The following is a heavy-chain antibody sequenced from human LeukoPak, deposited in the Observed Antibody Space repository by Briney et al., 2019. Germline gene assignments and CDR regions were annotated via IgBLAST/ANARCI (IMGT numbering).Heavy chain of an antibody. CDR3: ARGTLRYQLPYGDAFDI. CDR2: VGTAGDT. V-gene: IGHV3-13*01. J-gene: IGHJ3*02. D-gene: IGHD2-2*01. CDR1: GFTYSRYD. Sequence: GGSLRLSCVASGFTYSRYDMHWVRQATGKGLEWVSTVGTAGDTYYPGSVKGRFTISRDNAKNSLYLQMNSLTAGDTAVYFCARGTLRYQLPYGDAFDIWGQGTMVTVSS.